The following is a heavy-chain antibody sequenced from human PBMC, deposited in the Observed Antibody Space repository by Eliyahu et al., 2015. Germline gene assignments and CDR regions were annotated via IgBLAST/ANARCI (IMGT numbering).Heavy chain of an antibody. CDR1: GYSISGGYY. V-gene: IGHV4-38-2*02. CDR3: ARSAAANQPWYFDL. J-gene: IGHJ2*01. CDR2: VFHSGST. D-gene: IGHD1-14*01. Sequence: QVELQESGPGHVKSSETLSLTCNVSGYSISGGYYWGWIRQSPGKGLEWIWTVFHSGSTYFSPSLKSRLSMAVDTSKNQFSLKLNSATAADTATYYCARSAAANQPWYFDLWGRGTLVTVSS.